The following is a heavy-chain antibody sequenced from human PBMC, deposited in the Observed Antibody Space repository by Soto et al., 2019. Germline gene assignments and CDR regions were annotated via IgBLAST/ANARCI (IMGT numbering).Heavy chain of an antibody. J-gene: IGHJ4*02. CDR3: ARKVYSVVTPLDY. Sequence: PGGSLRLSCAASGFTFSNFRMNWVRQAPGKGLEWVSHINTMSSTSTATYYADSVRGRFTISRDDAKNSLYLEMNSLRGDDTAVYYCARKVYSVVTPLDYWGRGTLVTVSS. D-gene: IGHD2-21*02. CDR1: GFTFSNFR. CDR2: INTMSSTSTAT. V-gene: IGHV3-48*01.